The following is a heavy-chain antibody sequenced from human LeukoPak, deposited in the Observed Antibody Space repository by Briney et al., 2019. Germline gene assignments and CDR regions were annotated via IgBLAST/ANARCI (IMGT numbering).Heavy chain of an antibody. CDR3: ATGAAGTFRLDY. D-gene: IGHD6-13*01. CDR2: IDPEDGET. V-gene: IGHV1-24*01. J-gene: IGHJ4*02. CDR1: GYTLTELS. Sequence: GASVKVSCKVSGYTLTELSMHWVRQAPGKGLEWMGGIDPEDGETIYAQKFQGRVTMTEDTSTDTAYMGLSSLRSEDTAVYYCATGAAGTFRLDYWGQGTLVTVSS.